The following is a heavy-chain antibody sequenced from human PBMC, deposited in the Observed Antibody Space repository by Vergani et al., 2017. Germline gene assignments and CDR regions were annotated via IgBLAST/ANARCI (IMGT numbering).Heavy chain of an antibody. V-gene: IGHV3-53*02. D-gene: IGHD3-16*01. CDR2: IYSGGST. Sequence: EVQLVETGGGLIQPGGSLRLSCAASGFTVSSNYMSWVRQAPGKGLEWVSVIYSGGSTYSEDSVKGRFTISRDNSKNTLYLQMNSLRAEDTAVYYCARVMNGGIYYYYMDVWGKGTTVTVSS. CDR1: GFTVSSNY. CDR3: ARVMNGGIYYYYMDV. J-gene: IGHJ6*03.